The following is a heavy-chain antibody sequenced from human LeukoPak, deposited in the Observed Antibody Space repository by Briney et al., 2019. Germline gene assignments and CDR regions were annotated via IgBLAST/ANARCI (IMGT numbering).Heavy chain of an antibody. CDR2: IYYSGST. CDR3: ARHRGEYSSGWYWFDP. CDR1: GGSISSYY. Sequence: PSETLSLTCTVSGGSISSYYWSWIRQPPGKGLEWIGYIYYSGSTNYNPSLKSRVTISVDTSKNQFSLKLRSVTATDTAVYYCARHRGEYSSGWYWFDPWGQGTLVTVSS. D-gene: IGHD6-19*01. J-gene: IGHJ5*02. V-gene: IGHV4-59*08.